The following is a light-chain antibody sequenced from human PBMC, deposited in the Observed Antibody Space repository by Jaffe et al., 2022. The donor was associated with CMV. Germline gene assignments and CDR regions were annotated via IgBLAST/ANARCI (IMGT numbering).Light chain of an antibody. J-gene: IGKJ4*01. CDR2: GAS. V-gene: IGKV3-15*01. Sequence: EIAMTQSPVTLSVSPGERATLSCRASQSISNNLAWYQQKPGQAPRLVIYGASTRATDIPARFSGSGSWTEFTLTISSLQPEDFATYYCQQYDNWPLTFGGGTKVEIK. CDR3: QQYDNWPLT. CDR1: QSISNN.